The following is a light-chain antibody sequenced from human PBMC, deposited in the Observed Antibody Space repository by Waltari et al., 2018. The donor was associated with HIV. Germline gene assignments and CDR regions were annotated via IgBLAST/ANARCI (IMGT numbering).Light chain of an antibody. CDR2: EVS. V-gene: IGLV2-8*01. CDR3: SSYAGSNRV. CDR1: SSDVGGYNY. Sequence: QSALTQPPSASGSPGQSVTISCTGTSSDVGGYNYVSWYQQHPGKAPKFMIYEVSKRPSGVPDRFSGSKSGNTASLTVSGLQAEDEADYYCSSYAGSNRVFGGGTKLTVL. J-gene: IGLJ2*01.